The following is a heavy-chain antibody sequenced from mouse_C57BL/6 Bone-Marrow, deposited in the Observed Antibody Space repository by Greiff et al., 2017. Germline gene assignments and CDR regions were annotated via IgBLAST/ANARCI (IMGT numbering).Heavy chain of an antibody. CDR2: INPNYGTT. Sequence: EVKLMESGPELVKPGASVKISCKASGYSFTDYNMNWVKQSNGKSLEWIGVINPNYGTTSYNQKFKGKATLTVDQSSSTAYMQLNSLTSEDSAVDYCAIITTVDWYFDVWGTGTTVTVSS. CDR1: GYSFTDYN. J-gene: IGHJ1*03. CDR3: AIITTVDWYFDV. V-gene: IGHV1-39*01. D-gene: IGHD1-1*01.